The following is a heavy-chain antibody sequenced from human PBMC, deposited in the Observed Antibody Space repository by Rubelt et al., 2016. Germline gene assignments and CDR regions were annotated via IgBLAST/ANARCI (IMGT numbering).Heavy chain of an antibody. CDR1: GFIFTNYY. V-gene: IGHV3-11*04. CDR3: ARDMCTVTNNWFDP. CDR2: ISIDGTAI. Sequence: QEQLVESGGGLVEPGGSLRLSCAASGFIFTNYYMSWIRQAPGKGLEWISSISIDGTAIHYAASVKGRFNIPRDNAKNSRYLQMNRLRVEVTAMYYWARDMCTVTNNWFDPWGQGTLVTVSS. D-gene: IGHD4-11*01. J-gene: IGHJ5*02.